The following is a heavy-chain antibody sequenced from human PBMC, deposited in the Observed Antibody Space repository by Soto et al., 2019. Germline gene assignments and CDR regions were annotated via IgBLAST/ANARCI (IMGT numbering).Heavy chain of an antibody. D-gene: IGHD4-17*01. CDR3: AKAEDDYGDQDHFDF. CDR2: ISGSGGSA. Sequence: EVQLLESGGGLVQPGGSLRLSCAASGFTFSSYAMSWVRQAPGKGLEWVSGISGSGGSAYYADSVKGRFTISRDNSKNTLYLQMSSLRVDATAVYYCAKAEDDYGDQDHFDFWGQGTLVTVSS. CDR1: GFTFSSYA. J-gene: IGHJ4*02. V-gene: IGHV3-23*01.